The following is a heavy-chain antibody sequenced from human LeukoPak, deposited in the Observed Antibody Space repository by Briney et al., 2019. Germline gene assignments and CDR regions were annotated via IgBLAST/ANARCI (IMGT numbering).Heavy chain of an antibody. CDR1: GFTFSNYW. CDR3: GRGGLTGQMAAFDY. CDR2: INSDGGST. V-gene: IGHV3-74*01. Sequence: GGSLRLSCAASGFTFSNYWMHWVRHAPGKGLVWVSRINSDGGSTTYADSVKGRFTISRDNAKNTMYLQMSSLRADDSAVYYCGRGGLTGQMAAFDYWGQGALVTVST. D-gene: IGHD3-9*01. J-gene: IGHJ4*02.